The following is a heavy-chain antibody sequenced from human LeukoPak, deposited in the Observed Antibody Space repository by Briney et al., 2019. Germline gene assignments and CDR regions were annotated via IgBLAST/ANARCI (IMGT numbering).Heavy chain of an antibody. V-gene: IGHV3-30*02. CDR2: IWYDGSNK. J-gene: IGHJ4*02. Sequence: GGSLRLSCAASGFTFSSYGMHWVRQAPGKGLEWVAVIWYDGSNKYYADSVKGRFTISRDNSKNTLYLQMNSLRAEDTAVYYCAKDIQDIVVVVAATYPDYWGQGTLVTVSS. CDR1: GFTFSSYG. D-gene: IGHD2-15*01. CDR3: AKDIQDIVVVVAATYPDY.